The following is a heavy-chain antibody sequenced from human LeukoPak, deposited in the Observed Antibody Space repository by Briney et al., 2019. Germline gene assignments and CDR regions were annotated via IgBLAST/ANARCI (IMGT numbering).Heavy chain of an antibody. D-gene: IGHD5-24*01. CDR2: MYTSGDT. CDR3: ARGSREMATIFDY. V-gene: IGHV4-4*07. Sequence: PSETLSLTCSVSGDSISNYWWNWIRQPAGKELEWIGRMYTSGDTNYNPSLKSRVTMSVGTSKNQVSLRLTSVIAADTAVYYCARGSREMATIFDYWGQGTLVTVSS. J-gene: IGHJ4*02. CDR1: GDSISNYW.